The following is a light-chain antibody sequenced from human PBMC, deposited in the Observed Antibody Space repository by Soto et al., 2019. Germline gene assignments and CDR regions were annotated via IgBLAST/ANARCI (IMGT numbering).Light chain of an antibody. CDR2: DVN. CDR1: SSDVGGYNF. CDR3: SSYTSISTLV. J-gene: IGLJ2*01. V-gene: IGLV2-14*03. Sequence: QSALTQPASVSESPGQSITISCTGTSSDVGGYNFVSWYQHHPGKAPKLIIYDVNNRPSGVSNRFSGSKSANTASQTISGLQAEDEADYYCSSYTSISTLVFGGGTKLTVL.